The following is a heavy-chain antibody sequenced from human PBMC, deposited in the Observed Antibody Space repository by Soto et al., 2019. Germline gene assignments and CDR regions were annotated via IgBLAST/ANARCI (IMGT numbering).Heavy chain of an antibody. V-gene: IGHV4-59*01. CDR2: IYYSGST. J-gene: IGHJ4*02. CDR1: GGSISSYY. CDR3: ARGGWKLFDY. Sequence: QVQLQESGPGLVKPSETLSLTCTVSGGSISSYYWSWIRQPPGKGLEWIGYIYYSGSTNYNPSLKSRVTISVDTSKNQFSLKLSSVTAADTAVCYCARGGWKLFDYWGQGTLVTVSS. D-gene: IGHD6-19*01.